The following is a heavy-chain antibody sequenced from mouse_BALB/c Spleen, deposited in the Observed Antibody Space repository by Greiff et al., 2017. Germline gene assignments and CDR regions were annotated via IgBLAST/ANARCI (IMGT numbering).Heavy chain of an antibody. V-gene: IGHV1-14*01. CDR1: GYTFTSYV. CDR2: INPYNDGT. Sequence: EVQLHQSGPELVKPGASVKMSCKASGYTFTSYVMHWVKQKPGQGLEWIGYINPYNDGTKYNEKFKGKATLTSDKSSSTAYMELSSLTSEDSAVYYCARDDYVQYWYFDVWGAGTTVTVSS. J-gene: IGHJ1*01. D-gene: IGHD2-4*01. CDR3: ARDDYVQYWYFDV.